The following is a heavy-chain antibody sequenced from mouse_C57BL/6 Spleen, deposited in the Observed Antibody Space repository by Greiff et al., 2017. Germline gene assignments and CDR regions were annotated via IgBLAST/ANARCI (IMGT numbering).Heavy chain of an antibody. V-gene: IGHV1-55*01. CDR2: IYPGSGST. J-gene: IGHJ2*01. CDR3: ARRGYYFDY. CDR1: GYTFTSYW. Sequence: QVQLQQPGAELVKPGASVKLSCKASGYTFTSYWMHWVKQRPGQGLEWIGDIYPGSGSTNYNEKFKSKATLTVDTSSSTAYMQLSSLTSEDSAVYYCARRGYYFDYWGQGTTLTVSS.